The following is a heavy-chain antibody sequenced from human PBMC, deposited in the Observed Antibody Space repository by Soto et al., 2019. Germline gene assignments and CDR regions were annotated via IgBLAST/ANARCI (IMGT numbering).Heavy chain of an antibody. Sequence: SVKVSCRASGGNFSSYAISWVRQAPGQGPEWMGGIIPIFGTANYAQKLQGIFTITADESTSTAYMEVSSLRSEDTAVYYCAADNHSGVAINVSRGMDVWGQGTTVTVSS. CDR1: GGNFSSYA. CDR3: AADNHSGVAINVSRGMDV. CDR2: IIPIFGTA. J-gene: IGHJ6*02. V-gene: IGHV1-69*13. D-gene: IGHD3-22*01.